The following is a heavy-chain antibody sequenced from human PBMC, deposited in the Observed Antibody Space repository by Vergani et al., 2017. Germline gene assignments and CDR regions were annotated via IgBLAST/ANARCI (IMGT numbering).Heavy chain of an antibody. V-gene: IGHV5-51*01. CDR2: IYPGDSEV. CDR1: GYIISNFW. Sequence: EKQLVQSGSETKKPGESLKISCQAFGYIISNFWIGWVRQRPGRGLEWMGIIYPGDSEVKSNPTFRGQVIFSVDTSVNTAYLQWRSLQASDTATYFCASGGHGSENGGALQLWGQGTNITVSS. CDR3: ASGGHGSENGGALQL. J-gene: IGHJ3*01. D-gene: IGHD3-10*01.